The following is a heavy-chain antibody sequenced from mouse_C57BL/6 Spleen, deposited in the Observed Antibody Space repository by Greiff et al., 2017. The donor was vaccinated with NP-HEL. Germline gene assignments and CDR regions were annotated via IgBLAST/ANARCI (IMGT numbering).Heavy chain of an antibody. CDR1: GYSITSGYY. CDR2: ISYDGSN. V-gene: IGHV3-6*01. CDR3: ARVGPHYAMDY. J-gene: IGHJ4*01. Sequence: DVKLQESGPGLVKPSQSLSLTCSVTGYSITSGYYWNWIRQFPGNKLEWMGYISYDGSNNYNPSLKNRISITRDTSKNQFFLKLNSVTTEDTATYYCARVGPHYAMDYWGQGTSVTVSS.